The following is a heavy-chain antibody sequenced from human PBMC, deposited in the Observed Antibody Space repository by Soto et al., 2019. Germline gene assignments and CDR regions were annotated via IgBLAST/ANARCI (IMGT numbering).Heavy chain of an antibody. Sequence: EVQLVESGGGLVQPGGSLRLSCAASGFTFSSYSMNWVRQAPGKGLEWVSYISSSSTIYYADSVKGRFTISRDNAKNSLYLQMNSLRAEDTAVYYCASIYYGSGKPLGYWGQGTLVTVSS. D-gene: IGHD3-10*01. J-gene: IGHJ4*02. CDR3: ASIYYGSGKPLGY. CDR1: GFTFSSYS. V-gene: IGHV3-48*01. CDR2: ISSSSTI.